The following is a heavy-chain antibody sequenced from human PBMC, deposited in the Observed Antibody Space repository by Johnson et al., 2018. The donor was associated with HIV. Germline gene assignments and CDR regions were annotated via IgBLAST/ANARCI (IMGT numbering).Heavy chain of an antibody. CDR2: IWYDGSNI. J-gene: IGHJ3*02. Sequence: QVQLVESGGGVVQPGRSLRLSCAASGFTFSSYGMHWVRQAPGKGLEWVAVIWYDGSNIYYADSLKGRFIVSRDNSKNTLYLQMNSLRAEDTAVYYCSKDWSRTVGATLGPGAFDIWGQGTMVTVSS. D-gene: IGHD1-26*01. V-gene: IGHV3-33*06. CDR1: GFTFSSYG. CDR3: SKDWSRTVGATLGPGAFDI.